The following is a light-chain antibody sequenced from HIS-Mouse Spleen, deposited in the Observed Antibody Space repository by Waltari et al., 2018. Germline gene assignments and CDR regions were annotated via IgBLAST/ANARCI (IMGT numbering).Light chain of an antibody. Sequence: DIQLTQSPSFLSASVGDRVTITGRASQGISSYLAWYQHKPGEAPKLLIYAASTLQSGGPSRFSGSGSGTEFTLTISSLQPEDFATYYGQQLNSYPPTFGQGTKVEIE. CDR2: AAS. J-gene: IGKJ1*01. CDR1: QGISSY. V-gene: IGKV1-9*01. CDR3: QQLNSYPPT.